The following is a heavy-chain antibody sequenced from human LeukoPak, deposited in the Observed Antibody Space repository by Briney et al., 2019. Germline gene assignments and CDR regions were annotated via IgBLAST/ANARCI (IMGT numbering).Heavy chain of an antibody. J-gene: IGHJ3*02. D-gene: IGHD1-26*01. CDR2: ISAYNGNT. CDR3: ARDSPYSGSSNFGDDAFDI. V-gene: IGHV1-18*01. CDR1: GYTFTSYG. Sequence: ASVKVSCKASGYTFTSYGISWGRQAPGQGLEWMGWISAYNGNTNYAQKLQGRVTMTTDTSTSTAYMELRSLRSDDTAVYYCARDSPYSGSSNFGDDAFDIWGQGTMVTVSS.